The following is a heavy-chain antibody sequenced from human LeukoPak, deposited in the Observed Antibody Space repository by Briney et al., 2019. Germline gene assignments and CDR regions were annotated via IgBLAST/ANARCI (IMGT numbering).Heavy chain of an antibody. Sequence: GGSLRLPCAASGFTFSSYAMSWVRQAPGKGLEWVSAISGSGGSTYYADSVKGRFTISRDNSKNTLYLQMNSLRAEDTAVYYCAKVGFDWLSIERFDYWGQGTLVTASS. CDR2: ISGSGGST. CDR1: GFTFSSYA. V-gene: IGHV3-23*01. J-gene: IGHJ4*02. D-gene: IGHD3-9*01. CDR3: AKVGFDWLSIERFDY.